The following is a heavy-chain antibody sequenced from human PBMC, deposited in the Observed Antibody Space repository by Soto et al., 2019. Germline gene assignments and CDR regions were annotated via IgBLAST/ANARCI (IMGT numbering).Heavy chain of an antibody. Sequence: EVQLVESGGDLVKPGGSLRLSCADSGFTFSSYSMNWVRQAPGKGLEWVSSISSSSTYIYYADSVKGRFTIARDNAKNSLYLQMNSLRAEDTAVDYFARGGREITRPFDYWGQGTLVTVSS. CDR2: ISSSSTYI. CDR3: ARGGREITRPFDY. J-gene: IGHJ4*02. CDR1: GFTFSSYS. D-gene: IGHD3-10*01. V-gene: IGHV3-21*01.